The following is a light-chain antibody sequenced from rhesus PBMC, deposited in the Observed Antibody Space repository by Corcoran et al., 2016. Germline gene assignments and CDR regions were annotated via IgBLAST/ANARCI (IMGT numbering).Light chain of an antibody. Sequence: DIQMTQSPFSLSASVGDRVNITLQASQGIRNWLAWYTQKPGKAPKLLVYTASRLQSGVPSRVSGSGSGTEFTLPISSMQPEAFATYYYQQHNSTPWTFGQGTKVEIE. CDR1: QGIRNW. V-gene: IGKV1S4*01. CDR2: TAS. J-gene: IGKJ1*01. CDR3: QQHNSTPWT.